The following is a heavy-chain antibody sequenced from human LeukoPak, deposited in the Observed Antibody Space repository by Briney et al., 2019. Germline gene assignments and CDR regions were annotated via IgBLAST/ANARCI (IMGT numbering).Heavy chain of an antibody. CDR3: ARRWAVAGAFDY. V-gene: IGHV5-51*01. Sequence: PGESLKISCKGSGYSFISYWIGWVRQMPGKGLEWMAMIYPGDSATRYSPSFQGQVTVSADKSHSTAYLQWSSLKASDTAMYYCARRWAVAGAFDYWGQGTLVTVSS. J-gene: IGHJ4*02. CDR1: GYSFISYW. D-gene: IGHD6-19*01. CDR2: IYPGDSAT.